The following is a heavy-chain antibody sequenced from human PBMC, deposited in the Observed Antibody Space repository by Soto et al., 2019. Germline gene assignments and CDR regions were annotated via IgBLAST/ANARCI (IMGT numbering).Heavy chain of an antibody. Sequence: EVQLLESGGGLVQPGGSLRLSCAASGFTFNNYAMSWVRQAPREGLEWVSSISSGGSGTYYADSVKGRFTVSRDNSKNTLDLQMNSLRAEDSAVYYCARESNLGNWGQGTLVTVSS. CDR1: GFTFNNYA. V-gene: IGHV3-23*01. CDR2: ISSGGSGT. J-gene: IGHJ4*02. CDR3: ARESNLGN.